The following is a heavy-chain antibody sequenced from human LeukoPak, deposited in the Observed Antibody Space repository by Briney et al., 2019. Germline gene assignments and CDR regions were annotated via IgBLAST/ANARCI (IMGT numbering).Heavy chain of an antibody. Sequence: SETLSLTCTVSGGSISSSSYYWGWIRQPPGKGLEWIGSIYYSGSTYYNASLKSRVTISVDTSKNQFSLKQSSVTAADTAVYYCARHGKVLLWFGESPLDYWGQGTLVTVSS. J-gene: IGHJ4*02. D-gene: IGHD3-10*01. CDR3: ARHGKVLLWFGESPLDY. CDR1: GGSISSSSYY. V-gene: IGHV4-39*01. CDR2: IYYSGST.